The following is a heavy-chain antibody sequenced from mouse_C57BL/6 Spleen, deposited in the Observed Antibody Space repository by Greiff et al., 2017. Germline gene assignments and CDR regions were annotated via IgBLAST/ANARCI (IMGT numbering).Heavy chain of an antibody. CDR3: ATVDYGNYLYAMDY. D-gene: IGHD2-1*01. CDR2: INPNHGTT. Sequence: EVQLQQSGPELVKPGASVKISCKASGYSFTDYNMNWVKQSNGKSLEWIGVINPNHGTTSYNQKFKGKATLTVDQSSSTAYMQLNSLTSEDSAVYYWATVDYGNYLYAMDYWGQGTSVTVSS. CDR1: GYSFTDYN. V-gene: IGHV1-39*01. J-gene: IGHJ4*01.